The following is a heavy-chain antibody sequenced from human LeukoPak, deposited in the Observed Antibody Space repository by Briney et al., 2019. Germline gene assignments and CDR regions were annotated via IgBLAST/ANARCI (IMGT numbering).Heavy chain of an antibody. D-gene: IGHD3-9*01. CDR2: IYYSGST. Sequence: SETLSLTCTVSGGSISSYYWSWIRQPPGKGLEWIGYIYYSGSTNYNPSLKSRVTISVDTSKNQFSLKQSSVTPADTAVYYCARAGPSDYDILTGYLPPGYFDYWGQGTLVTVSS. J-gene: IGHJ4*02. V-gene: IGHV4-59*01. CDR1: GGSISSYY. CDR3: ARAGPSDYDILTGYLPPGYFDY.